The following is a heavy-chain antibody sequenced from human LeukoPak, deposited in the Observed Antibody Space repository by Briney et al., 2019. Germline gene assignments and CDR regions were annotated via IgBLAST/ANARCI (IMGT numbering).Heavy chain of an antibody. Sequence: SETLSLTCGVSGASITTYYWSWIRQSPAKGLEWIGYIYYNGGTNYNPSLKSRVAISIDASKNQFSLRLTSVTAADTAVYYCARDNTASYFDPWGQGTLVTVSS. J-gene: IGHJ5*02. CDR1: GASITTYY. CDR3: ARDNTASYFDP. CDR2: IYYNGGT. V-gene: IGHV4-59*01. D-gene: IGHD2-21*02.